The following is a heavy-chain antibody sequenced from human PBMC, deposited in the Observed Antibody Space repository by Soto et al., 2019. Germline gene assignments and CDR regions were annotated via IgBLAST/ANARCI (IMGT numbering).Heavy chain of an antibody. V-gene: IGHV3-23*01. CDR2: ISGTGGST. D-gene: IGHD3-3*01. J-gene: IGHJ5*02. CDR1: GFTFNYYA. Sequence: PGGSLRLSCAASGFTFNYYAISWVRQAPGKGLEWVSAISGTGGSTYYADSAKGRFTISRDNSKNTLYLQMNSLRAEDTAVYYCAKDPRVEWLLFLANWFDPWGQGTLVTVSS. CDR3: AKDPRVEWLLFLANWFDP.